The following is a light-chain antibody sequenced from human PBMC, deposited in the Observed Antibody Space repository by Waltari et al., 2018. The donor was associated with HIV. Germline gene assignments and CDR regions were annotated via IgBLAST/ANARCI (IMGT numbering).Light chain of an antibody. CDR1: RSNLGAGSD. CDR2: DNN. J-gene: IGLJ2*01. V-gene: IGLV1-40*01. Sequence: QSVLTQPPSVSGPPGQWVSLSCTGSRSNLGAGSDAQCYQQLPGAAPRLLISDNNNPPSGVPGRFSGARSGTSASLAITGLQADDEADYYCQSFDSGLTAVVFGGGTKLTVL. CDR3: QSFDSGLTAVV.